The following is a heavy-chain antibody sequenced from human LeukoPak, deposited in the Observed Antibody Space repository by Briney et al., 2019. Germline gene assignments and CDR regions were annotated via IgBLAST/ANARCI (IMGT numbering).Heavy chain of an antibody. J-gene: IGHJ4*02. Sequence: SETLSLTCTVSGGSLRSGSYYWSWIRQPAGKGLEWIGRIYNRGSTNYNPSLQSRVTISVDTSKNQFSVKLSSVTAADTAVYYCARSRVIGASPYYCDYWGQGTLVTVSS. V-gene: IGHV4-61*10. CDR1: GGSLRSGSYY. CDR3: ARSRVIGASPYYCDY. D-gene: IGHD1-26*01. CDR2: IYNRGST.